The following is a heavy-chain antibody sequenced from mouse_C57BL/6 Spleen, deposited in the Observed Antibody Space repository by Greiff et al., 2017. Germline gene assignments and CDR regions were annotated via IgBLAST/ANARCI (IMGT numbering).Heavy chain of an antibody. CDR2: IDPETGGT. CDR1: GYTFTDYE. V-gene: IGHV1-15*01. D-gene: IGHD1-1*01. Sequence: VQLQQSGAELVRPGASVTLSCKASGYTFTDYEMHWVKQTPVHGLEWIGAIDPETGGTAYNQKFKGKAILTADKSSSTAYMELRSLTSEDSAVYYCTSDPFITTVVATEGWYAYWGQGTLVTVSA. J-gene: IGHJ3*01. CDR3: TSDPFITTVVATEGWYAY.